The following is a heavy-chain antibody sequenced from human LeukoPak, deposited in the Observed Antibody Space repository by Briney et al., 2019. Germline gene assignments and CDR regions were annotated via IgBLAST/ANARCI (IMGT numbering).Heavy chain of an antibody. J-gene: IGHJ4*02. V-gene: IGHV1-2*02. CDR2: VNPNNGGT. CDR3: ARDRTYYYGSSGYNLFDY. CDR1: GYTFTGYY. Sequence: PVASVKVSCKASGYTFTGYYMHWVRQAPGQGLEWMGWVNPNNGGTNYAQKFQGRVTMTRDTSISTAYMELSRLTSDDTAVYYCARDRTYYYGSSGYNLFDYWGQGTLVTVSS. D-gene: IGHD3-22*01.